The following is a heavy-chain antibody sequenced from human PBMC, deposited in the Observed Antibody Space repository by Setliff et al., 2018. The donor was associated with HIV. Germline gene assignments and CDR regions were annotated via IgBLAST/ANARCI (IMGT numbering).Heavy chain of an antibody. J-gene: IGHJ4*02. Sequence: SVKVSCKASGGTFNINAVTWVRQAPGQGLEWVGAIIPLFGTANYAQKFQGRVTITADDSTSTVYMEVRSLRSADTAVYYCARDTSGGYWGQGTLVTVSS. CDR2: IIPLFGTA. D-gene: IGHD3-10*01. CDR3: ARDTSGGY. CDR1: GGTFNINA. V-gene: IGHV1-69*13.